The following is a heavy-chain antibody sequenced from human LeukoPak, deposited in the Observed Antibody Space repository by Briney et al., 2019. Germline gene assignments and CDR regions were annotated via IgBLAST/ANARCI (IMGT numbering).Heavy chain of an antibody. Sequence: PTGGSLRLSCAASGFTFSSYAMSWVRQAPGKGLEWVSAISGSGGSTYYADSVKGRFTISRDNSKNTLYLQMNSLRAEDTAVYYCARDRYSYGARFYYYYGMDVWGQGTTVTVSS. CDR1: GFTFSSYA. J-gene: IGHJ6*02. V-gene: IGHV3-23*01. CDR3: ARDRYSYGARFYYYYGMDV. D-gene: IGHD5-18*01. CDR2: ISGSGGST.